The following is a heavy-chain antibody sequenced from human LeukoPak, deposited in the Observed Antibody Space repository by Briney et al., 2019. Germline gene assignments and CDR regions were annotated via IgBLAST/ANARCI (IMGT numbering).Heavy chain of an antibody. CDR1: GFTFGGYW. V-gene: IGHV3-7*01. J-gene: IGHJ4*02. CDR3: ASGFLQWLY. D-gene: IGHD3-3*01. Sequence: PGGSLRLSCAASGFTFGGYWMSWVRQAPGRGLEWVANINPDGSIKYYVDSIKGRFTISRDNAKNSLYLRMNSLRAEDTAVYYCASGFLQWLYWGQGTLVTVSS. CDR2: INPDGSIK.